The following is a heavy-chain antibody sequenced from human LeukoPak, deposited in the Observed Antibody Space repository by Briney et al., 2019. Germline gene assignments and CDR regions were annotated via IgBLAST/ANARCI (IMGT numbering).Heavy chain of an antibody. CDR1: GGSMSSYY. CDR3: ARDVRAARLSYYYYYMDV. V-gene: IGHV4-59*01. J-gene: IGHJ6*03. D-gene: IGHD6-6*01. CDR2: IYYSGST. Sequence: SETLSLTCTVSGGSMSSYYWSWIRQPPGKGLEWIGYIYYSGSTNHNPSLKSRVTISVDTSKNQFSLKLSSVTAADTAVYYCARDVRAARLSYYYYYMDVWGKGTTVTVSS.